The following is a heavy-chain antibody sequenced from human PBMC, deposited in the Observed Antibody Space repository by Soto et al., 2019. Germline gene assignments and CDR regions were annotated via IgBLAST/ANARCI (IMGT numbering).Heavy chain of an antibody. CDR2: ISSSGSTI. V-gene: IGHV3-11*01. CDR1: GFTVSCYY. J-gene: IGHJ3*01. D-gene: IGHD3-22*01. Sequence: GGSLRLSCAASGFTVSCYYMSWIRRAPGKGLEWVSYISSSGSTIYYADSVKGRFTISRDNAKNSQYLQMNSLRAEDPSLYYCASDPPHYDSSGYVGWGQGTMVTVSS. CDR3: ASDPPHYDSSGYVG.